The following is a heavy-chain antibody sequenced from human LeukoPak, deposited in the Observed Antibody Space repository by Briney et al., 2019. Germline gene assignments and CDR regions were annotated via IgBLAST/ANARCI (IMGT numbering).Heavy chain of an antibody. D-gene: IGHD3-3*01. V-gene: IGHV1-46*01. CDR1: GYTFTSYY. J-gene: IGHJ6*02. CDR3: ARDLDDFWSGYTSRYYYYGMDV. CDR2: INPSGGST. Sequence: GASVKVSCKASGYTFTSYYMHWVRQAPGQGLEWMGIINPSGGSTSYAQKFQGRVTMTRDTSTSTVYMELSSLRSEDTAVYYCARDLDDFWSGYTSRYYYYGMDVWGQGTTVTVSS.